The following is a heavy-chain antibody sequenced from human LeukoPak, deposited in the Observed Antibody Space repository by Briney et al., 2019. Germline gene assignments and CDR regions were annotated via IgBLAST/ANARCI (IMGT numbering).Heavy chain of an antibody. CDR2: IYSGGST. V-gene: IGHV3-53*01. J-gene: IGHJ3*02. D-gene: IGHD5-24*01. CDR1: GFTVGSNY. CDR3: ARVEESDAFDI. Sequence: GGSLRLSCAASGFTVGSNYMSWVRQAPGKGLEWVSVIYSGGSTYYADSVKGRFTISRDNSKNTLYLQMNSLRAEDTAVYYCARVEESDAFDIWGQGTMVTVSS.